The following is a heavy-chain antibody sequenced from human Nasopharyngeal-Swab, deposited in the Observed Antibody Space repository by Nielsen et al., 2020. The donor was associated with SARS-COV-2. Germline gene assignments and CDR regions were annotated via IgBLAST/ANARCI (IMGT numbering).Heavy chain of an antibody. D-gene: IGHD2-2*01. V-gene: IGHV1-18*01. CDR2: ISAYNGNT. Sequence: ASVKVSCKASGYTFTSYGISWVRQAPGQGLEWMGWISAYNGNTNCAQKLQGRVTMTTDTSTSTAYMELRSLRSDDTAVYYCARASIVVVPAAMFDYFDYWGQGTLVTVSS. CDR1: GYTFTSYG. CDR3: ARASIVVVPAAMFDYFDY. J-gene: IGHJ4*02.